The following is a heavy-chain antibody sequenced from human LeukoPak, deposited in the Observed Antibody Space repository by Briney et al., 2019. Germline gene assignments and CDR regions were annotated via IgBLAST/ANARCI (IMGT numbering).Heavy chain of an antibody. CDR1: GLTLRSHE. CDR3: ARDRDHDRYYYFSSLDV. J-gene: IGHJ6*03. V-gene: IGHV3-48*03. Sequence: GGSLRLSCEAYGLTLRSHEMHSVRQAPGRGLGWLSFISGRGTSIYYAECVRGRFTISRANAKSYMFHQMNRLRVTDMAVYYCARDRDHDRYYYFSSLDVWGRGATVTVSS. CDR2: ISGRGTSI.